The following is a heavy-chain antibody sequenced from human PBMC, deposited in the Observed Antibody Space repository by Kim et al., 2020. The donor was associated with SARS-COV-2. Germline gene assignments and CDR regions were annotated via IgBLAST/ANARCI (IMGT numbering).Heavy chain of an antibody. D-gene: IGHD3-10*01. CDR3: ARAGAYSYGSGSYYRYYG. CDR1: VGSISSYY. CDR2: IYYSGST. V-gene: IGHV4-59*13. J-gene: IGHJ6*01. Sequence: SETLSLTCTVSVGSISSYYWSWIRQPPGKGLEWIGYIYYSGSTKYNPSLKSLVTMSVDTSKNQFSLMLSSMTAADTAASYCARAGAYSYGSGSYYRYYG.